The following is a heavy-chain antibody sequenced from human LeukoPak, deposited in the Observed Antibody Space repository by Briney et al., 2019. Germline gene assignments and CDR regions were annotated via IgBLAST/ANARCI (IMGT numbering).Heavy chain of an antibody. D-gene: IGHD1-1*01. CDR2: IIPIFGTA. V-gene: IGHV1-69*01. CDR1: GGTFSSYA. CDR3: ARADDECFDP. Sequence: SVKVSCKCSGGTFSSYAISWVRQAPGQGLEWMGGIIPIFGTANYAQKFQGRVTITADESTSTAYMELSSLSSVDTAVYYCARADDECFDPWGQGTLVTVSS. J-gene: IGHJ5*02.